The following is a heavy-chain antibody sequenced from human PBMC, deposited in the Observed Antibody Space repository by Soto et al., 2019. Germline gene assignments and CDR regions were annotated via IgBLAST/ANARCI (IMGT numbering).Heavy chain of an antibody. J-gene: IGHJ6*02. D-gene: IGHD2-21*02. Sequence: QVQLVESGGGVVQPGTSLTLSCAASGFDFSNFVMHWVRQAPGKGLECVAVSWHDASHEYYGDSVQGRFTFSRDNSKHLLYLQMNSLRAEDTAVYYCAREGGDEWIDYYYYGMDVWGHGTTVTVSS. V-gene: IGHV3-33*01. CDR2: SWHDASHE. CDR1: GFDFSNFV. CDR3: AREGGDEWIDYYYYGMDV.